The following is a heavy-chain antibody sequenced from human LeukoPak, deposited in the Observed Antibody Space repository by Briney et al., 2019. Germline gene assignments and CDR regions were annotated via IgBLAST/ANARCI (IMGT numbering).Heavy chain of an antibody. CDR2: IKTKTDAGTT. CDR1: GFTFSNAW. J-gene: IGHJ4*02. CDR3: STLGQQWLHYFDY. Sequence: GGSLRLSCAASGFTFSNAWMTWVRQAPGKGLEWVGRIKTKTDAGTTDYAAPVKGRFTISRDDSKNTLYLQMNSLKTEDTAVYYCSTLGQQWLHYFDYWGQGTLVTVSS. V-gene: IGHV3-15*01. D-gene: IGHD6-19*01.